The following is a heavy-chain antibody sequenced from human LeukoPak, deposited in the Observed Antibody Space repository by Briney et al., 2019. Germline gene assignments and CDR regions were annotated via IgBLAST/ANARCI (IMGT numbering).Heavy chain of an antibody. V-gene: IGHV3-7*01. CDR2: IKQDGSEK. J-gene: IGHJ4*02. D-gene: IGHD6-19*01. CDR3: ARTRAGPLYYFDY. Sequence: QTSETLSLTCTVSGGSISSYYWSWVRQAPGKGLEWVANIKQDGSEKYYVDSVKGRFTISRDNAKNSLYLQMNSLRAEDTAVYYCARTRAGPLYYFDYWGQGTLVTVSS. CDR1: GGSISSYY.